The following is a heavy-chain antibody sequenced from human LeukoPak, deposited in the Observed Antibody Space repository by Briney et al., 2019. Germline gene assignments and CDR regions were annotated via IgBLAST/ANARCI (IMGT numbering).Heavy chain of an antibody. CDR2: TYYRSKWYN. V-gene: IGHV6-1*01. CDR1: GDSVSSNSAA. Sequence: SQTLSLTCAISGDSVSSNSAAWNWIRQSPSRGLEWLGRTYYRSKWYNDYAVSVKSRITINPDTSKNQFSLQLNSVTPEDTAVYYCARVVFQEITMVGGFDYWGQGTLVTVSS. CDR3: ARVVFQEITMVGGFDY. D-gene: IGHD3-10*01. J-gene: IGHJ4*02.